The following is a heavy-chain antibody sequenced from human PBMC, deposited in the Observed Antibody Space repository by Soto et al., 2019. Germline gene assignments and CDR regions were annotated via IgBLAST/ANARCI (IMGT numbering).Heavy chain of an antibody. CDR1: GVSFNSYA. Sequence: EVQLLESGGGLVQPGGSLRLACAASGVSFNSYAMVWVRQAPGQGLEWVSVIIARCGSSYFADSVKGRFTISRDNSKNVLSLEMNNMRAEDTATYFCAKGSIAYGAWVDRWGPGTLVLASS. V-gene: IGHV3-23*01. D-gene: IGHD2-21*01. CDR3: AKGSIAYGAWVDR. CDR2: IIARCGSS. J-gene: IGHJ5*02.